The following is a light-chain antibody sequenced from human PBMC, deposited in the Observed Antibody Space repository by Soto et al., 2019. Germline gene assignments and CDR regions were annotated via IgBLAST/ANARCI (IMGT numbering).Light chain of an antibody. Sequence: VVLTQSPATLSVSPGEGVTLSCRASQGIGDTLAWYQQKPGQAPRLLIHGASTRAPGFPARFSGSGSETDFTLTISSLQSEDFAVYYCQQYNNWPWTFGQGTKVDI. CDR3: QQYNNWPWT. CDR1: QGIGDT. V-gene: IGKV3-15*01. CDR2: GAS. J-gene: IGKJ1*01.